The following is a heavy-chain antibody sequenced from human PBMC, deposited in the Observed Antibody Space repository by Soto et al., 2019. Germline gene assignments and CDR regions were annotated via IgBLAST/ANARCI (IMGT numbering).Heavy chain of an antibody. Sequence: GASVKISCKGSGYSFTSYWIGWVRQMPGKGLEWMGIIYPGDSDTRYSPSLQGQVTISADKSISTAYLQWSSLKASDTAMYYCARLSESGVVPAAIPYYYYMDVWGKGTTVTVS. CDR2: IYPGDSDT. J-gene: IGHJ6*03. D-gene: IGHD2-2*01. CDR3: ARLSESGVVPAAIPYYYYMDV. CDR1: GYSFTSYW. V-gene: IGHV5-51*01.